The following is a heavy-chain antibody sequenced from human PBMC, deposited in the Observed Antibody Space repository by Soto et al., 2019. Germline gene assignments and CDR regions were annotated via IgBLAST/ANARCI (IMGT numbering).Heavy chain of an antibody. CDR2: ISYDGSNK. V-gene: IGHV3-30-3*01. CDR3: AREEPSGEGAYDY. D-gene: IGHD1-26*01. CDR1: GFTFSNYA. Sequence: QVQLVESGGGVVKPGRSQRLSCAASGFTFSNYAMHWVRKAPGKGLERVAVISYDGSNKYYADSVKGRFTISRDNSKNTLYLQMNSLRAEDTAVYYCAREEPSGEGAYDYWGQGTLVTVSS. J-gene: IGHJ4*02.